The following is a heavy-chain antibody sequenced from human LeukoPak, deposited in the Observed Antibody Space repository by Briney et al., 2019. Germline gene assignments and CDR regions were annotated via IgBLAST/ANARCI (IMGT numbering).Heavy chain of an antibody. J-gene: IGHJ5*02. CDR2: TYFGGTT. CDR3: ARDSEGDGYNFDT. V-gene: IGHV3-53*01. CDR1: GFAINTNY. Sequence: GGSLRLSCVASGFAINTNYMNWVRQAPGKELEWVSITYFGGTTYYADSVKGRFTISRDNSKNTLYLQMDSLRADDTAVYYCARDSEGDGYNFDTWGRGTLVTVSS. D-gene: IGHD5-24*01.